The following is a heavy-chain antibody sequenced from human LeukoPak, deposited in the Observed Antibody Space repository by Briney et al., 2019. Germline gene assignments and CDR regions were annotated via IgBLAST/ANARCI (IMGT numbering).Heavy chain of an antibody. D-gene: IGHD3-10*01. J-gene: IGHJ4*02. Sequence: RGSLRLSCAASGFTFSSYAMHWVRQAPGKGLEWVALISYDGSNKYYADSVKGRLTISRDNSKNTLYLQMNSLRAEDTAVYYCARDFTMVRGVILDYWGQGTLVTVSS. CDR2: ISYDGSNK. CDR1: GFTFSSYA. CDR3: ARDFTMVRGVILDY. V-gene: IGHV3-30*04.